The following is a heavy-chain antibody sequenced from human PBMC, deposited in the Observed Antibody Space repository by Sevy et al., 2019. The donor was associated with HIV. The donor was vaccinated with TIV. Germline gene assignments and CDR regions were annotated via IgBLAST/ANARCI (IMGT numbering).Heavy chain of an antibody. CDR1: GGSMSSYY. CDR2: IYYSGNT. D-gene: IGHD3-22*01. CDR3: AKGGHYDSAGWD. V-gene: IGHV4-59*03. J-gene: IGHJ4*02. Sequence: SETLSLTCTVSGGSMSSYYWTWIRQPPGKGLEWIGYIYYSGNTNYNPSLKSRVTISVDTSKNQFSLRLSSVTAADMAVYYCAKGGHYDSAGWDWGQGTLVTVSS.